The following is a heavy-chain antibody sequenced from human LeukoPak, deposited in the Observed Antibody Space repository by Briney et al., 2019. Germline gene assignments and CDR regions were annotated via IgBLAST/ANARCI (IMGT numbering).Heavy chain of an antibody. V-gene: IGHV3-7*01. J-gene: IGHJ3*02. CDR1: GFTFRTSS. CDR3: TRDSTDSSSWYASDI. CDR2: IREDGSEK. D-gene: IGHD6-13*01. Sequence: GRSLRLSCVVSGFTFRTSSMSWVRQAPGRGLEWVANIREDGSEKYYLDSVKGRFTISGDNAKNSLYLQMNSLRAEDTAVYYCTRDSTDSSSWYASDIWGQGTMVTVSS.